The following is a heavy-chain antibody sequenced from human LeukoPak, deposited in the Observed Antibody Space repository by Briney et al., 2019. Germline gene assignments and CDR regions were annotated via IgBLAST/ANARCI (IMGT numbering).Heavy chain of an antibody. CDR1: GYIFGKHG. V-gene: IGHV1-18*01. D-gene: IGHD6-19*01. CDR2: ISAYNGDT. Sequence: GASVKVSCKASGYIFGKHGISWVRQAPGQGLEWMGWISAYNGDTNQAQKFQGRLTMTKDTSTSTAYMELRSLRSDDTAVYYCARDPSNSSGWRTWFDPWGQGTLVTVSS. J-gene: IGHJ5*02. CDR3: ARDPSNSSGWRTWFDP.